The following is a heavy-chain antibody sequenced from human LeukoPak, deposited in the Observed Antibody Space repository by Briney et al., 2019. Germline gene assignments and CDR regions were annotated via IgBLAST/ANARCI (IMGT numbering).Heavy chain of an antibody. D-gene: IGHD6-6*01. Sequence: SETLSLTCTVSGGSISSRTYYWGWIRQPPWKGLEWIGTIYYSGTTYYNPSLKSRVTISLDTSKNQFSLKLSSVTAADTAIYYCARDFSSSSTVYYYYYMDVWGKGTTVTVSS. CDR2: IYYSGTT. V-gene: IGHV4-39*07. J-gene: IGHJ6*03. CDR1: GGSISSRTYY. CDR3: ARDFSSSSTVYYYYYMDV.